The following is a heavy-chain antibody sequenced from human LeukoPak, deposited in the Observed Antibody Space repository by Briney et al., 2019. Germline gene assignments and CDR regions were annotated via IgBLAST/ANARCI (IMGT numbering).Heavy chain of an antibody. CDR1: GDSINTKNYY. J-gene: IGHJ4*02. CDR3: ARHSYGTFDY. Sequence: SETLSLTCTVSGDSINTKNYYWGWIRQPPGKGLEWIGSIYYSGNTYYNPSLKSRVALSIDTSKNQFSLRLSSVTAADTAVYHCARHSYGTFDYWGQGTLVTVSS. V-gene: IGHV4-39*01. D-gene: IGHD5-18*01. CDR2: IYYSGNT.